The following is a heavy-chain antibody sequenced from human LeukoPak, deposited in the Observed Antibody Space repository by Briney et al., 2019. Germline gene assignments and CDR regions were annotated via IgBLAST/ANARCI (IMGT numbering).Heavy chain of an antibody. CDR1: GYTFTGYY. J-gene: IGHJ4*02. Sequence: ASVKVSCKASGYTFTGYYMHWVRQAPGQGLEWMGWINPNSGGTNYAQKFQGRVTMTRDTSISTAYMELSRLRSDDTAVYYCARDMGAVAGRDGDYWGQGTLVTVSS. CDR3: ARDMGAVAGRDGDY. V-gene: IGHV1-2*02. CDR2: INPNSGGT. D-gene: IGHD6-19*01.